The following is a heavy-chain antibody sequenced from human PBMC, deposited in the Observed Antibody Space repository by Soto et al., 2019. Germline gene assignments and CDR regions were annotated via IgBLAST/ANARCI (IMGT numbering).Heavy chain of an antibody. CDR1: GGSISSYY. CDR3: ASRSLGIAAAADYYYYYGMDV. CDR2: IYYSGST. V-gene: IGHV4-59*06. Sequence: SETLSLICTVSGGSISSYYWSWIRQPPEKGLECIGYIYYSGSTYYNPSLKSRVTISVDTSKNQFSLKLSSVTAADTAVYYCASRSLGIAAAADYYYYYGMDVWGQGTTVTVSS. D-gene: IGHD6-13*01. J-gene: IGHJ6*02.